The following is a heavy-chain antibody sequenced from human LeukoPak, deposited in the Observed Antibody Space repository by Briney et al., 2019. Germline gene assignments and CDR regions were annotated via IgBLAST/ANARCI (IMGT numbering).Heavy chain of an antibody. CDR2: INRDGSST. V-gene: IGHV3-74*01. Sequence: GSLRLSCAASGVIFSNYWMHWVRQTPGKGLVWVSRINRDGSSTSYADSVKGRFTISRDNAKNTLYLQMKSLRAEDTAVYYCTRGGGYSYGSFDYWGQGTLVTVSS. CDR1: GVIFSNYW. CDR3: TRGGGYSYGSFDY. D-gene: IGHD5-18*01. J-gene: IGHJ4*02.